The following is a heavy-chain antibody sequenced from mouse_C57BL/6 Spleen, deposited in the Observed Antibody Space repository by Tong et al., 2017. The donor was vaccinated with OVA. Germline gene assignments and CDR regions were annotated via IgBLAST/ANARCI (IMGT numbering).Heavy chain of an antibody. Sequence: VQLQESGAELVKPGASVKMSCKASGYTFTTYPIEWMKQNHGKSLEWIGNFHPYNDDTKYNQKFKDKATLTADKSSSTAYMQLSSLTYEDSAVYYCARSPDGYYRYFDVWGTGTTVTVSS. D-gene: IGHD2-3*01. V-gene: IGHV1-47*01. CDR1: GYTFTTYP. CDR3: ARSPDGYYRYFDV. CDR2: FHPYNDDT. J-gene: IGHJ1*03.